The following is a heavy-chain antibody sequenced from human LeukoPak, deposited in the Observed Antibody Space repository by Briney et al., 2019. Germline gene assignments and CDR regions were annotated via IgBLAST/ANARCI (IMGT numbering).Heavy chain of an antibody. D-gene: IGHD1-26*01. CDR3: ARDQYGGSYFGYYYGMDV. V-gene: IGHV1-18*01. J-gene: IGHJ6*02. CDR1: GYTFTSYG. CDR2: ISAYNGNT. Sequence: ASVKVSCKASGYTFTSYGISWVRQAPGQGLEWMGWISAYNGNTNYAQKLQGRVTMTTDTSTSTAYMELRSLRSDDTAVYYCARDQYGGSYFGYYYGMDVWGQGTTVTVSS.